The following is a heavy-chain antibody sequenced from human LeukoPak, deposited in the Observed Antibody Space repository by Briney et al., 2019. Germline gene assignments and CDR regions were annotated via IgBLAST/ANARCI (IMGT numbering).Heavy chain of an antibody. CDR3: AKGEYYYDSSGYPDY. Sequence: GGSLRLSCAASGFTFSSYSMNWVRQAPGKGLEWVAVIWYGGSTKYYADSVKGRFTISRDNPKNTLYLQMNSLRAEDTAVYYCAKGEYYYDSSGYPDYWGQGTLVTVSS. CDR1: GFTFSSYS. V-gene: IGHV3-30*02. J-gene: IGHJ4*02. CDR2: IWYGGSTK. D-gene: IGHD3-22*01.